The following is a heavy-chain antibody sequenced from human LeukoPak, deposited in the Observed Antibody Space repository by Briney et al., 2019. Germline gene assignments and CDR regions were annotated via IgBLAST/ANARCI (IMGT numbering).Heavy chain of an antibody. CDR1: GGSISSYY. CDR2: IYYSGST. CDR3: ARFPYEDGGNSDYYYYMDV. D-gene: IGHD4-23*01. V-gene: IGHV4-59*12. J-gene: IGHJ6*03. Sequence: SETLSLTCTVSGGSISSYYWSWIRQPPGKGLEWIGYIYYSGSTNYNPPLKSRVTISVDTSKNQFSLKLSSVTAADTAVYYCARFPYEDGGNSDYYYYMDVWGKGTTVTVSS.